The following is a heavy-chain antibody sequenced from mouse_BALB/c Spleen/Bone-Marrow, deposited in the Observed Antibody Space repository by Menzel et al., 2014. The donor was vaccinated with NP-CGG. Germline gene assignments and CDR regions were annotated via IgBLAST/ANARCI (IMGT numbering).Heavy chain of an antibody. D-gene: IGHD2-3*01. CDR2: INSNGCSY. J-gene: IGHJ2*01. CDR1: GFTFSSYD. Sequence: EVKLMESGGGLVQPGGSLKLSCAASGFTFSSYDMSWVRQTPDKALELVASINSNGCSYNSPDSANGRFTISRDNAKNSLYMQMSSLKSENTAMYYCERGKYDIDVFYFDYWGQGTTLTVSS. CDR3: ERGKYDIDVFYFDY. V-gene: IGHV5-6-3*01.